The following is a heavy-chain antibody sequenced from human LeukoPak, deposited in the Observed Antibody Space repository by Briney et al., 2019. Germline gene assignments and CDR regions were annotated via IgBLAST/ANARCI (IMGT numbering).Heavy chain of an antibody. D-gene: IGHD2-15*01. CDR1: GGSFSGYY. V-gene: IGHV4-34*01. CDR3: ARGGYCSGGNCYDPTGFDP. J-gene: IGHJ5*02. CDR2: MNHSGST. Sequence: SETLSLTCAVSGGSFSGYYLSWVRLPPGKGREWIGEMNHSGSTNYNPSLKSRITISVDTSKNQFSLKLNSVTAADTAVYYCARGGYCSGGNCYDPTGFDPWGQGTLVTVSS.